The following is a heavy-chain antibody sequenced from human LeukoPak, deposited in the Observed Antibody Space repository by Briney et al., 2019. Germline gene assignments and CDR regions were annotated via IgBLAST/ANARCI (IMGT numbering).Heavy chain of an antibody. CDR1: RYTFTGYY. Sequence: VASVKVSCKASRYTFTGYYMHWVRQAPGQGLEWMGWINPNSGGTNYAQKFQGRVTMTRDTSISTAYMELSRLRSDDTAVYYCARGGIAAAWGHDWFDPWGQGTLVTVSS. D-gene: IGHD6-13*01. V-gene: IGHV1-2*02. CDR2: INPNSGGT. J-gene: IGHJ5*02. CDR3: ARGGIAAAWGHDWFDP.